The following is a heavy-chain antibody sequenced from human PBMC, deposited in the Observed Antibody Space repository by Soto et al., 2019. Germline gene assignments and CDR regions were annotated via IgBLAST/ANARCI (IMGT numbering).Heavy chain of an antibody. CDR2: ISGSGGST. D-gene: IGHD6-6*01. CDR1: GFTFISYA. V-gene: IGHV3-23*01. Sequence: HPGWSLRLGCASSGFTFISYAMSWVRQAPGKGLEWVSAISGSGGSTYYADSVKGRFTISRDNSKNTLYLQMNSLRAGDTAVYYCAKGGSFRVNWYFDLWGRGTLVTVSS. CDR3: AKGGSFRVNWYFDL. J-gene: IGHJ2*01.